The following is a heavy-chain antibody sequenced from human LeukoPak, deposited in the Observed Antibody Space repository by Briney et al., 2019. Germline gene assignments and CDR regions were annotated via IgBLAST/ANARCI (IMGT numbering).Heavy chain of an antibody. D-gene: IGHD3-22*01. J-gene: IGHJ4*02. V-gene: IGHV3-23*01. Sequence: GGSLRLSCAASGFTFSSYAMSWVRQAPGKGLEWVSGISGSGDNTYYADSVKGRFTISRDNSKNTLYLQMNSLRAEDTAVYYCAKDEYYYDSSGPSFDYWGQGALVTVSS. CDR2: ISGSGDNT. CDR1: GFTFSSYA. CDR3: AKDEYYYDSSGPSFDY.